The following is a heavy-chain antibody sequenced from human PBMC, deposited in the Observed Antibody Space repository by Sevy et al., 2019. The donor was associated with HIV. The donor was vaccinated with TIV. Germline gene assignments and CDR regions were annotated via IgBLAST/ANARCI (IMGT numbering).Heavy chain of an antibody. CDR1: GYSFTSYW. V-gene: IGHV5-51*01. CDR2: IYPGDSDT. CDR3: ARTPALSCSGGSCSPLDYYYGMDV. Sequence: GESLKISCKGSGYSFTSYWIGWVRQMPGKGLEWMGIIYPGDSDTRYSPSFQGQVTISADKSISTAYLQWSSLKASDTAMYYCARTPALSCSGGSCSPLDYYYGMDVWGQGTTVTVSS. J-gene: IGHJ6*02. D-gene: IGHD2-15*01.